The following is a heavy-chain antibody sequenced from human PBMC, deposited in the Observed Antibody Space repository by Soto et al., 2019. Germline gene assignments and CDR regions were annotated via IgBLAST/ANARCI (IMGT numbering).Heavy chain of an antibody. V-gene: IGHV1-18*01. Sequence: ASVKVSCKASGYTFTSYGISWVRQAPGQGLEWMGWISAYNGNTNYAQKLQGRVTMTTDTSTSTAYMELRSLRSDDTAVYYCARDDYRGYSYGCPDYWGQGTLVTVSS. CDR2: ISAYNGNT. D-gene: IGHD5-18*01. J-gene: IGHJ4*02. CDR3: ARDDYRGYSYGCPDY. CDR1: GYTFTSYG.